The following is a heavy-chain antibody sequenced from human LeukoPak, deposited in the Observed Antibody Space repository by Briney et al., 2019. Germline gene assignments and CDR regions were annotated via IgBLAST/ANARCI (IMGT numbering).Heavy chain of an antibody. CDR1: GGSFSGYY. CDR3: ARNWFDP. V-gene: IGHV4-34*01. CDR2: IYYSGST. Sequence: PSETLSLTCAVYGGSFSGYYWSWIRQPPGKGLEWIGSIYYSGSTYYNPSLKSRVTISVDTSKNQFSLKLSSVTAADTAVYYCARNWFDPWGQGTLVTVSS. J-gene: IGHJ5*02.